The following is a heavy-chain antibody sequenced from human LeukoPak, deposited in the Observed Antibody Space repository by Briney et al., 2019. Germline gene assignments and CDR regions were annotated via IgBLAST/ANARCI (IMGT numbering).Heavy chain of an antibody. J-gene: IGHJ4*02. CDR1: GFTFTNAW. Sequence: GGSLRLSCAASGFTFTNAWMTWVRQAPGKGPEWVGRVKTKTDGGTIDYAAPVKGRFTISRDDSKNTLFLQMDSLKIEDTAVYYCTTVSGGGDCYRYWGQGILVTVSS. D-gene: IGHD2-21*01. CDR3: TTVSGGGDCYRY. V-gene: IGHV3-15*01. CDR2: VKTKTDGGTI.